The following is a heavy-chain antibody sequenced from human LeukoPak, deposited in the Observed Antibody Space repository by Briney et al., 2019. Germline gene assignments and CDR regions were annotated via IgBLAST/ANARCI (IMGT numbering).Heavy chain of an antibody. CDR2: IRYDGSNK. J-gene: IGHJ4*02. V-gene: IGHV3-30*02. CDR1: GFTFSDYG. D-gene: IGHD6-13*01. Sequence: GGSLRLSCAASGFTFSDYGMHWVRQAPGKGLEWVAFIRYDGSNKYYADSVKGRFTISRDNSKNTLYLQMNSLRAEDTAVYYCAKDHGSSWYGYFDYWGQGTLVTVSS. CDR3: AKDHGSSWYGYFDY.